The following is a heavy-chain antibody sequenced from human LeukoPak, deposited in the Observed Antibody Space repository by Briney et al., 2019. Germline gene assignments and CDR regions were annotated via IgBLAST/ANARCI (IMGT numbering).Heavy chain of an antibody. D-gene: IGHD3-10*01. CDR1: GYTFTSYA. V-gene: IGHV1-3*03. J-gene: IGHJ4*02. CDR3: AREENYYGSGSYYRY. CDR2: INAGNGNT. Sequence: ASVKVSCKASGYTFTSYAMHWVRQAPGQGLEWMGWINAGNGNTKYSQEFQGRVTITRDTSASTAYMELSSLRSEDMAVYYCAREENYYGSGSYYRYWGQGTLVTVSS.